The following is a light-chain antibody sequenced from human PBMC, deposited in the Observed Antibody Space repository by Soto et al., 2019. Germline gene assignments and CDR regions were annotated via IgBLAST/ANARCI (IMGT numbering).Light chain of an antibody. CDR2: MVS. Sequence: DIVMTQTPLSSPVTLGQPASISCRSSQSLVHSNGNTHLSWLQQRPGQPPRVLIYMVSNRFSGVPDRFSGSGAGTDFTLKISRVEPEDVGVYYCMQATQFPLTFGGGTKVELK. CDR3: MQATQFPLT. CDR1: QSLVHSNGNTH. V-gene: IGKV2-24*01. J-gene: IGKJ4*01.